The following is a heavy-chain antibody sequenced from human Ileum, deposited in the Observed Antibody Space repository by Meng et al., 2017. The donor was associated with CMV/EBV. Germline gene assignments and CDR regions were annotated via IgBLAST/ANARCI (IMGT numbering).Heavy chain of an antibody. CDR1: GFTFSSYA. Sequence: GGSLRLSCAASGFTFSSYAMHWVRQAPGKGLEWVAVISYDGNNKYYADSLKGRFTISRDNSKNTLYLQMNSLRAEDTAVYYCARDLQDIVVVVAATTTISGGTYFDYWGQGTLVTVSS. J-gene: IGHJ4*02. V-gene: IGHV3-30-3*01. CDR3: ARDLQDIVVVVAATTTISGGTYFDY. CDR2: ISYDGNNK. D-gene: IGHD2-15*01.